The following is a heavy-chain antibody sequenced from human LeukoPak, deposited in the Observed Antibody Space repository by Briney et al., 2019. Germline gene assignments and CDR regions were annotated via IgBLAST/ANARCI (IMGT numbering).Heavy chain of an antibody. CDR1: GYTFTSYA. Sequence: ASVKVSCKASGYTFTSYAMHWVRQAPGQRLEWMGWINAGNGNTKYSQKFQGRVTITRDTSASTAYKELRSLRSDDTAVYYCARITTAWGYFDYWGQGTLVTVSS. CDR2: INAGNGNT. J-gene: IGHJ4*02. D-gene: IGHD3-10*01. V-gene: IGHV1-3*01. CDR3: ARITTAWGYFDY.